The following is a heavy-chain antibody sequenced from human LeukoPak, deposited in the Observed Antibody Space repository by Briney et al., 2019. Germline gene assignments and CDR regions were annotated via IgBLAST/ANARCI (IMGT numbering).Heavy chain of an antibody. D-gene: IGHD1-26*01. V-gene: IGHV4-59*01. CDR2: IYYSGST. CDR3: ARGGSIVGTTPHDIFDI. J-gene: IGHJ3*02. Sequence: SETLSLTCTVSAASISSYYWSWIRQPPGKGREWIGYIYYSGSTNYNPSLKSRVAISVDTSKNQVSLRLSSVTAADTAVYYCARGGSIVGTTPHDIFDIWGQGTLVTVSS. CDR1: AASISSYY.